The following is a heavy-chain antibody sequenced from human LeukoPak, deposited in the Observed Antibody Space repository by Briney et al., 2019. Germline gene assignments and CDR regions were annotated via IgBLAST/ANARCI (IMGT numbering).Heavy chain of an antibody. CDR1: GDSITTYY. J-gene: IGHJ4*02. Sequence: SETLSLTCTVSGDSITTYYWSWIRQPPGKGLEWIGYIFQSGTTKYNPSLKSRVTILSDVSKNQFSLNLTSVTAADTAVYYCARDSWGRFDYWGQGTLVTVSS. CDR3: ARDSWGRFDY. V-gene: IGHV4-59*01. CDR2: IFQSGTT. D-gene: IGHD7-27*01.